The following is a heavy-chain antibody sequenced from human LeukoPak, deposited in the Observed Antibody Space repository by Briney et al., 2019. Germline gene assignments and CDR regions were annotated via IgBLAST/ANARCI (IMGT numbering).Heavy chain of an antibody. CDR1: GGSISSGSYY. Sequence: PSQALSLTCTVSGGSISSGSYYWSWIRQPAGKGLEWIGRIYTSGSTNYNPSLKSRVTISVDTSKNQFSLKLSSVTAADTAVYYCARDGWDIVVVPAATDPYYYYYYMDVWGKGTTVTISS. D-gene: IGHD2-2*01. CDR3: ARDGWDIVVVPAATDPYYYYYYMDV. CDR2: IYTSGST. V-gene: IGHV4-61*02. J-gene: IGHJ6*03.